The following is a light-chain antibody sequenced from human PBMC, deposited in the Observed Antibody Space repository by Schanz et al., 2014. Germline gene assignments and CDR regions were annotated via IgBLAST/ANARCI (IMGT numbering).Light chain of an antibody. CDR1: SSDVGGYNY. J-gene: IGLJ1*01. CDR2: EVN. CDR3: SSYTGSSPYV. Sequence: QSALTQPASVSGSPGQSITISCTGTSSDVGGYNYVSWYQQHPGKAPKLMIYEVNNRPSGVPDRFSGSKSGSTASLTISGLQAEDEADYYCSSYTGSSPYVFGTGTKLTVL. V-gene: IGLV2-14*01.